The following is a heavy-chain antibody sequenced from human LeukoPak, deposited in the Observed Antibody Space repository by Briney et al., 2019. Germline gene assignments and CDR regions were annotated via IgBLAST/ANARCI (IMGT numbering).Heavy chain of an antibody. CDR1: GFTFSSYE. V-gene: IGHV3-66*01. CDR2: IYSGGST. Sequence: PGGSLRLSCAASGFTFSSYEMNWVRQAPGKGLEWVSVIYSGGSTYYADSVKGRFTISRDNSKNTLYLQMNSLRAEDTAVYYCASRRDGYNSGVYYYYYMDVWGKGTTVTVSS. CDR3: ASRRDGYNSGVYYYYYMDV. D-gene: IGHD5-24*01. J-gene: IGHJ6*03.